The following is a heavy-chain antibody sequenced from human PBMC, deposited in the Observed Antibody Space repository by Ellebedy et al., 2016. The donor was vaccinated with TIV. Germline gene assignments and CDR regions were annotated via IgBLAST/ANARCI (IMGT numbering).Heavy chain of an antibody. CDR3: ARDRETWFGDPTGLDY. Sequence: GESLKISCAASGFTVSSNFMTWVRQAPGKGLEWVSVISGGGTIRYADSVKGHFTISRDNSKNTVDLQMNSLRAEDTAVYYCARDRETWFGDPTGLDYWGQGTLVTVSS. J-gene: IGHJ4*02. CDR1: GFTVSSNF. CDR2: ISGGGTI. V-gene: IGHV3-53*05. D-gene: IGHD3-10*01.